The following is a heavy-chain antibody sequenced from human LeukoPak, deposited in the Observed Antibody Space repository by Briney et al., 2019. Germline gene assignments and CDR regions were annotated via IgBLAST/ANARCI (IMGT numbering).Heavy chain of an antibody. V-gene: IGHV3-74*01. CDR3: ARDGSLPDY. Sequence: PGGSLRLSCAASGFTFSNYWMHWVRQTPGKGLVWVSRIISDGSSTSYADSMKGRFTISRDNAKNTLYLQMNSLRAEDTAVYYCARDGSLPDYWGQGTLVTVSS. CDR2: IISDGSST. CDR1: GFTFSNYW. J-gene: IGHJ4*02.